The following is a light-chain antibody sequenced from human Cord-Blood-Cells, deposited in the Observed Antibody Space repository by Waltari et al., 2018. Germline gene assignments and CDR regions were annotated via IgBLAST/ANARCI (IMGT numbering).Light chain of an antibody. J-gene: IGLJ2*01. CDR1: SSDVGGFNY. V-gene: IGLV2-14*01. CDR2: EVS. Sequence: QSALTQPASVSGSPGQSITIPCTGTSSDVGGFNYVSWYQQHPGNAPKLMIYEVSNRPSGVFNRFSGSKSGNTASLTISGLQAEDEADYYCSSYTSSSTHVVFGGGTKLTVL. CDR3: SSYTSSSTHVV.